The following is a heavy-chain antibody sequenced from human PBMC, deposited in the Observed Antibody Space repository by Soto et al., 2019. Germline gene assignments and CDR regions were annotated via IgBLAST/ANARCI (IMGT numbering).Heavy chain of an antibody. Sequence: LRLSCAASGFTVSSNYMSWVRQAPGKGLEWVSVIYSGGSTYYADSVKGRFTISRDNSKNTLYLQMDSLRAEDTAVYYCARDLDSSSSDAFDIWGQGTMVTVSS. CDR3: ARDLDSSSSDAFDI. D-gene: IGHD6-13*01. CDR1: GFTVSSNY. J-gene: IGHJ3*02. CDR2: IYSGGST. V-gene: IGHV3-66*01.